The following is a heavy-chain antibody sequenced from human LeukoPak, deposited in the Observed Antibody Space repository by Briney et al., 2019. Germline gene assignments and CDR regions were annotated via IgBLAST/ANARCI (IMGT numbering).Heavy chain of an antibody. CDR1: GGSISSDSYY. V-gene: IGHV4-39*07. Sequence: SETLSLTCTVSGGSISSDSYYGAWIRQSPGKGLEWIGSVYYSGSTNYNPSLKSRVTMSVDTSKNQFSLKLSSVTAADTAVYYCARVSGSYYLHYYYYYMDVWGKGTTVTVSS. CDR2: VYYSGST. CDR3: ARVSGSYYLHYYYYYMDV. D-gene: IGHD1-26*01. J-gene: IGHJ6*03.